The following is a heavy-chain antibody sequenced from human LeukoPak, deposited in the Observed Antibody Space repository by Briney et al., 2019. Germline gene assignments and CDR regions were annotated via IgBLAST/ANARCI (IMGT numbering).Heavy chain of an antibody. CDR1: GFTFSSYA. D-gene: IGHD3-22*01. V-gene: IGHV3-30*04. J-gene: IGHJ4*02. CDR2: ISYDGSNK. Sequence: GGSLRLSCAASGFTFSSYAMHWVRQAPGKGLEWVAVISYDGSNKYYADSVKGRFTISRDNSKNTLYLQMNSLRAEDTAVYYCAREFYDSSGYLSLPLGYWGQGTLVTVSS. CDR3: AREFYDSSGYLSLPLGY.